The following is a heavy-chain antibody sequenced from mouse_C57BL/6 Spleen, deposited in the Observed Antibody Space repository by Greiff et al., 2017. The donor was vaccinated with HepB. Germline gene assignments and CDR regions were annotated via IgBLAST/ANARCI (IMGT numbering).Heavy chain of an antibody. V-gene: IGHV7-3*01. Sequence: DVKLVESGGGLVQPGGSLSLSCAASGFTFTDYYMSWVRQPPGKALEWLGFIRNKANGYTTEYSASVKGRFTISRDNSQSILYLQMNALRAEDSATYYCARYTSSYYYGSSYWYFDVWGTGTTVTVSS. CDR3: ARYTSSYYYGSSYWYFDV. CDR1: GFTFTDYY. D-gene: IGHD1-1*01. J-gene: IGHJ1*03. CDR2: IRNKANGYTT.